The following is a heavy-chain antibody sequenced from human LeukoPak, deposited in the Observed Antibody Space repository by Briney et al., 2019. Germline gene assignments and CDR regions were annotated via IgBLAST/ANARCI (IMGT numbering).Heavy chain of an antibody. CDR1: GYTFTGYY. Sequence: ASVKVSCKASGYTFTGYYMHWVRQAPGQGLEGMGWINPNSGGTNYAQKFQGRVTMTRDTSISTAYMELSRLRSDDTAVYYCARDPGQLEDNWFDPWGQGTLVTVSS. D-gene: IGHD6-6*01. J-gene: IGHJ5*02. V-gene: IGHV1-2*02. CDR2: INPNSGGT. CDR3: ARDPGQLEDNWFDP.